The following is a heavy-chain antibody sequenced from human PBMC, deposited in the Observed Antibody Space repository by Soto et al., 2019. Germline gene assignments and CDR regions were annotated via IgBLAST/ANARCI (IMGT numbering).Heavy chain of an antibody. V-gene: IGHV1-69*01. CDR3: ARAVVPAVPTRYGMDV. J-gene: IGHJ6*02. D-gene: IGHD2-2*01. Sequence: KVSCKASGGTFSSYAISWVRQAPGQGLEWMGGIIPILGTANYAQKFQGRVTITADESTSTAYMELSSLRSEDTAVYYCARAVVPAVPTRYGMDVWGQGTTVTVSS. CDR2: IIPILGTA. CDR1: GGTFSSYA.